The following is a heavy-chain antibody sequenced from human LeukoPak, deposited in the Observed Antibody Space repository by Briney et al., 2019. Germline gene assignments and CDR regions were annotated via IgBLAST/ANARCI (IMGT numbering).Heavy chain of an antibody. V-gene: IGHV3-53*01. D-gene: IGHD3-22*01. CDR1: GFTVSSNY. J-gene: IGHJ3*02. Sequence: PGGSLRLSCAASGFTVSSNYMSWVRQAPGKGLEWVSVIYSGGSTYYADSVKGRFTISRDNSKNTLYLQMNSLRAEDTAVYYCARDLVRSLRAAAFDIWGQGTMVTVSS. CDR2: IYSGGST. CDR3: ARDLVRSLRAAAFDI.